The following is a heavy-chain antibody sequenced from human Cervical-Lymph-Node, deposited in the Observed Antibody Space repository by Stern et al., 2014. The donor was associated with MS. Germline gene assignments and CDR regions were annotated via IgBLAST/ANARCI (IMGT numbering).Heavy chain of an antibody. D-gene: IGHD3-3*02. CDR2: IHTGGTT. CDR3: ARPRVIISAMVIENGMDV. CDR1: GGSIGSGSYY. Sequence: QVQLQESGPGLVKPSQTLSLTCTVSGGSIGSGSYYWSWIRQPAGKGLEWIGRIHTGGTTTYTPSLKSRVTILVDASKNQFSRRLTSVTAADTGVYYCARPRVIISAMVIENGMDVWGQGTTVTVSS. V-gene: IGHV4-61*02. J-gene: IGHJ6*02.